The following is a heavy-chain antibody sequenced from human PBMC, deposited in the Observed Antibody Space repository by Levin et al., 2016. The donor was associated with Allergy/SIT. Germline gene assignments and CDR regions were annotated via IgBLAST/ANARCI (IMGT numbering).Heavy chain of an antibody. CDR2: IYYSGST. D-gene: IGHD4-23*01. V-gene: IGHV4-59*01. CDR3: ARVAYGGNRWFDP. J-gene: IGHJ5*02. Sequence: SETLSLTCTVSGGSISSYYWSWIRQPPGKGLEWIGYIYYSGSTNYNPSLKSRVTISVDTSKNQFSLKLSSVTAADTAVYYCARVAYGGNRWFDPWGQGTLVTVSS. CDR1: GGSISSYY.